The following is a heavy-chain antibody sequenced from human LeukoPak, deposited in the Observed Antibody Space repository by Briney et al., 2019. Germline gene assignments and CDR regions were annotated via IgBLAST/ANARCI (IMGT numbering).Heavy chain of an antibody. V-gene: IGHV1-3*01. CDR2: INAGNGNT. J-gene: IGHJ4*02. CDR3: ARDRGGIAVLFDY. Sequence: ASVKVSCKASGYTFTSYAMHWVRQAPGQRLEWMGWINAGNGNTKYSQKFQGRVTITRDTSASTAYMELSSLRSEDTAVYYCARDRGGIAVLFDYWGQGTLVTVSS. CDR1: GYTFTSYA. D-gene: IGHD6-19*01.